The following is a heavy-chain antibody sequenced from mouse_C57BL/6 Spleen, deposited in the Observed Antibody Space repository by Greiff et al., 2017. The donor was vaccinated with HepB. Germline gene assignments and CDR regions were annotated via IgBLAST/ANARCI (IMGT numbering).Heavy chain of an antibody. D-gene: IGHD2-5*01. J-gene: IGHJ4*01. CDR1: GYTFTDYY. Sequence: QVQLQQSGAELVRPGASVKLSCKASGYTFTDYYINWVKQRPGQGLEWIARIYPGSGNTYYNEKFKGKATLTAEKSSSTAYMQLSSLTSEDSAVYFCARRYYSNPYAMDYWGQGTSVTVSS. CDR3: ARRYYSNPYAMDY. CDR2: IYPGSGNT. V-gene: IGHV1-76*01.